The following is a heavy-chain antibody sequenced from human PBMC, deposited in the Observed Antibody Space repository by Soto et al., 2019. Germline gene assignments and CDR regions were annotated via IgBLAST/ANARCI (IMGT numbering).Heavy chain of an antibody. CDR2: ITWNSGNI. V-gene: IGHV3-9*01. Sequence: EVQLVESGGGLVQPGRSLRLSCAASGVTFNNYTMHWVRQAPGKGLGWVSGITWNSGNIGYADSVKGRFTISRDNAKDARYLQMTSLRDEDTAFYYCAKDWRSSSSLPGIDYWGQGTLVTVSS. CDR1: GVTFNNYT. D-gene: IGHD6-6*01. J-gene: IGHJ4*02. CDR3: AKDWRSSSSLPGIDY.